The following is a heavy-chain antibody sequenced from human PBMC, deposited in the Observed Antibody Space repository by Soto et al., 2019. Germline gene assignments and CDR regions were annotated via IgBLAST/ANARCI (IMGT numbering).Heavy chain of an antibody. D-gene: IGHD2-2*01. CDR3: ARHGIVVVPAAPRFDY. J-gene: IGHJ4*02. CDR1: GGSISSSSYY. Sequence: SETLSLTCTVSGGSISSSSYYWGWIRQPPGKGLEWIGSIYYSGSTYYNPSLKSRVTISVDTSKNQFSLKLSSVTAADTAVYYCARHGIVVVPAAPRFDYWGQGTLVTAPQ. V-gene: IGHV4-39*01. CDR2: IYYSGST.